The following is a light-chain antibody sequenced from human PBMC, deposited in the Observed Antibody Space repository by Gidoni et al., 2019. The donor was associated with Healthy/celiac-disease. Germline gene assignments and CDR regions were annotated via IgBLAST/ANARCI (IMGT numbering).Light chain of an antibody. CDR2: WAS. J-gene: IGKJ4*01. CDR1: QSVLYSSKNKNY. Sequence: DIVMTQPPDSLPVALGERATINCKSSQSVLYSSKNKNYLAWYQQKPGQPPKLLIYWASTRESGVPDRFSGSGSGTDFTLTISSLQADDVAVYYCQQYYSTPLTFGGGTKVEIK. CDR3: QQYYSTPLT. V-gene: IGKV4-1*01.